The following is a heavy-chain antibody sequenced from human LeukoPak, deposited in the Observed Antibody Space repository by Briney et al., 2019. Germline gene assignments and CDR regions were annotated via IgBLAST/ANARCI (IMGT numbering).Heavy chain of an antibody. V-gene: IGHV1-2*02. J-gene: IGHJ3*02. CDR2: INPNSGGT. CDR3: ARGMITFGGVIAPTHDAFDI. CDR1: GYTFTGYY. Sequence: ASVKVSCKASGYTFTGYYMHWVRQAPGQGLEWVGWINPNSGGTNYAQMFQGRVTMTRDTSISTAYMELSRLRSDDTAVYYCARGMITFGGVIAPTHDAFDIWGQGTMVTVSS. D-gene: IGHD3-16*02.